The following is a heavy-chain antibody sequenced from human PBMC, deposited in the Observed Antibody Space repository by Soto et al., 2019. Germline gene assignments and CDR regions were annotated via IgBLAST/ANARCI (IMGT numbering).Heavy chain of an antibody. J-gene: IGHJ6*02. V-gene: IGHV1-69*12. CDR3: ASPTKPLYYYYGMDV. CDR2: IIPIFGTA. Sequence: QVQLEQSGAEVKKPGSSVKVSCKASGGTFSSYAISCVRQAPGQGLEWMGGIIPIFGTANYAQKFQGRVTITADESTSTAYMELSSLRSEDTAVYYCASPTKPLYYYYGMDVWGQGTTVTVSS. CDR1: GGTFSSYA. D-gene: IGHD1-1*01.